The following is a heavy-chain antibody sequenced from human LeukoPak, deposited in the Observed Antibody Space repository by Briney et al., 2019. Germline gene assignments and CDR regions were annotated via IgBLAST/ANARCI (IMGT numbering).Heavy chain of an antibody. J-gene: IGHJ6*04. CDR3: ARLGYCSSTSCRYYYYGMDV. V-gene: IGHV3-48*03. CDR2: ISSGGSTI. CDR1: GCTFSSYE. Sequence: GGSLRLSCAASGCTFSSYEMNWVRQAPGKGLEWVSYISSGGSTIYYADSVKGRFTISRDNAKNSLYLQMNSLRAEDTAVYYCARLGYCSSTSCRYYYYGMDVWGKGTTVTVSS. D-gene: IGHD2-2*01.